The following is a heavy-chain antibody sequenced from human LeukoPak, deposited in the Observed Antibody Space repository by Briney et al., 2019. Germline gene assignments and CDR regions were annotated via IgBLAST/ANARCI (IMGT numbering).Heavy chain of an antibody. V-gene: IGHV1-18*01. D-gene: IGHD3-10*01. Sequence: ASVKVSCKASGYTFTSYGISWVRQAPGQGLEWMGWISAYNGNTNYAQKLQGRVTTTTDTSTSTAYMELRSLRSDDTAVYYCARELWFGEQSWFDPWGQGTLVTVSS. J-gene: IGHJ5*02. CDR2: ISAYNGNT. CDR3: ARELWFGEQSWFDP. CDR1: GYTFTSYG.